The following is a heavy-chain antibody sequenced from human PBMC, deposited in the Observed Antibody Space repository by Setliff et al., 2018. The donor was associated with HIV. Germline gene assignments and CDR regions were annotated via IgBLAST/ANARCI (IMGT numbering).Heavy chain of an antibody. CDR1: GYTFTSYY. V-gene: IGHV1-46*01. D-gene: IGHD1-26*01. CDR3: ARDPRATIPRFDGYYFDY. Sequence: GASVKVSCKASGYTFTSYYLHWVRQAPGQGLEWMGIINPSGGSTTYAQKFQGRVTMARDTSTSTVYMELSSLRSEDTAVYYCARDPRATIPRFDGYYFDYWGQGTLVTVSS. J-gene: IGHJ4*02. CDR2: INPSGGST.